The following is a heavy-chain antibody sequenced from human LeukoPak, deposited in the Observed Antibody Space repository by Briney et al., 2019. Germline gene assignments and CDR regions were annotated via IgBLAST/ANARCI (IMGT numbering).Heavy chain of an antibody. CDR2: IKQDGSEK. J-gene: IGHJ6*03. V-gene: IGHV3-7*01. Sequence: GGSLRLSCAAPGFTFSSYGMSWVRQAPGKGLEWVANIKQDGSEKYYVDSVKGRFTISRDNAKNSLYLQMNSLRAEDTAVYYCARVAAAGIYYYYMDVWGKGTTVTVSS. CDR1: GFTFSSYG. CDR3: ARVAAAGIYYYYMDV. D-gene: IGHD6-13*01.